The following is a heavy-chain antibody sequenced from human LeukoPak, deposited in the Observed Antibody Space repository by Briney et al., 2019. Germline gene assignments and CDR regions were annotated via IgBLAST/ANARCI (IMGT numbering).Heavy chain of an antibody. CDR2: IRSDGSNK. J-gene: IGHJ4*02. CDR3: AKKGYSNGWRDSYYFDC. D-gene: IGHD6-19*01. CDR1: GFTFSGYG. Sequence: GGSLRLSCAASGFTFSGYGMHWVRQAPGKGLEWVAFIRSDGSNKYYADSVKGRFTISRDNSKLYLQMNSLRAEDTAVYYCAKKGYSNGWRDSYYFDCWGQGTLVTVSS. V-gene: IGHV3-30*02.